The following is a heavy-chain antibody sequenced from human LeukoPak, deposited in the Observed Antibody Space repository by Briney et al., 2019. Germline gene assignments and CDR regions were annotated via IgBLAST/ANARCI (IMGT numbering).Heavy chain of an antibody. D-gene: IGHD3-22*01. V-gene: IGHV4-34*01. Sequence: SETLSLTCAVYGGSFSGYYWSWIRQPPGKGLEWIGEINHSGSTNYNPSLKSRVTISVDTSKDQFSLKLSSVTAADTAVYYCARAGDSSGYSDYWGQGTLVTVSS. J-gene: IGHJ4*02. CDR2: INHSGST. CDR1: GGSFSGYY. CDR3: ARAGDSSGYSDY.